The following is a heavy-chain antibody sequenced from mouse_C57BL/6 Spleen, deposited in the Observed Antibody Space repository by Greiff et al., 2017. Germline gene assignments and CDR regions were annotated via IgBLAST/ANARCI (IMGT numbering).Heavy chain of an antibody. D-gene: IGHD1-1*01. CDR1: GYAFSSSW. CDR2: LYTGDGDT. V-gene: IGHV1-82*01. Sequence: VQLQQSGPELVKPGASVKISCKASGYAFSSSWMNWVKQRPGKGLAWIGRLYTGDGDTKYNGKFKGKATLTADKSSSTAYMQLSSLTSEDSAVYFCARLPLTVVATDYAMDYWGQGTSVTVSS. CDR3: ARLPLTVVATDYAMDY. J-gene: IGHJ4*01.